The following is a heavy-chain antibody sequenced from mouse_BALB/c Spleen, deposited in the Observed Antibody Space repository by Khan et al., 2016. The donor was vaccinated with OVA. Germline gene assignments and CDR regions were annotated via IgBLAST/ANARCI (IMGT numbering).Heavy chain of an antibody. V-gene: IGHV3-2*02. CDR2: ISSTGGT. CDR1: GYSITSDYA. Sequence: EVQLKQSGPGLVKPSQSLSLTCTVTGYSITSDYAWNWIRQFPGNKLEWMGYISSTGGTSYNPSLKSRISVTRDTSKNQFFLQLKSVTTEDTATYYCARSLYYSFGYALDCWGRGTSVTVSS. J-gene: IGHJ4*01. D-gene: IGHD2-12*01. CDR3: ARSLYYSFGYALDC.